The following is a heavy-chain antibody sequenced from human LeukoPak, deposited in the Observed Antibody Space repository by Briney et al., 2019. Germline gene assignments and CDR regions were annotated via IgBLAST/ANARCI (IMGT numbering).Heavy chain of an antibody. Sequence: ASVKVSCKASGYTFTSYDINWVRQATGQGLEWMGWMNPNSGNTGYAQKFQGRVTITRNTSISTAYMELSSLRSEDTAVYYCARAPLFGVVIVFDYWGQGTLVTVSS. CDR1: GYTFTSYD. CDR2: MNPNSGNT. CDR3: ARAPLFGVVIVFDY. V-gene: IGHV1-8*03. J-gene: IGHJ4*02. D-gene: IGHD3-3*01.